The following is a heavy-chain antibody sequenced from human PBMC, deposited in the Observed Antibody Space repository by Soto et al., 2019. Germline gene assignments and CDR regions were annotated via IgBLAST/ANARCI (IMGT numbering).Heavy chain of an antibody. CDR2: IYYSGST. D-gene: IGHD3-10*01. CDR3: ARVPLGDKNGSGSYYKNYYYYYGMDV. V-gene: IGHV4-31*03. CDR1: GGSISSGGYY. Sequence: QVQLQESGPGLVKPSQTLSLTCTVSGGSISSGGYYWSWIRQHPGKGLEWIGYIYYSGSTYYNPSLKSRVTISVDTSKNQFSLKLSSVTAADTAVYYCARVPLGDKNGSGSYYKNYYYYYGMDVWGQGTTVTVSS. J-gene: IGHJ6*02.